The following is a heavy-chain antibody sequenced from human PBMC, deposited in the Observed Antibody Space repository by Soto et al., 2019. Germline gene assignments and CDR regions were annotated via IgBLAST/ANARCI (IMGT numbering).Heavy chain of an antibody. Sequence: EVQLLESGGDLVQPGGSLRLSCAAYGFTFNAYAMTWVRQAPGKGLEWVSAIGGSGGNRYYAASVKGRFTISRDNSKDTLDLQMNRLRVEDTAVYYCARVASDYINSIDHWGQGILVTVSS. V-gene: IGHV3-23*01. CDR2: IGGSGGNR. J-gene: IGHJ4*02. CDR3: ARVASDYINSIDH. CDR1: GFTFNAYA. D-gene: IGHD4-4*01.